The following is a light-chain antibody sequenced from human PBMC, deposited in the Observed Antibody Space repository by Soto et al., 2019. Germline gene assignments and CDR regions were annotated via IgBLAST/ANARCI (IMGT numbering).Light chain of an antibody. J-gene: IGKJ4*01. CDR3: QQYNIWPPLT. CDR2: GAS. Sequence: EVELTQSPVILSVSPGETATLSCRASQSVRSNLAWYQQKPGQAPRLLIYGASTRATGIPARFSGSGSGREFTLTISSLQSEDFGLYYCQQYNIWPPLTFGGGTKVEIK. CDR1: QSVRSN. V-gene: IGKV3-15*01.